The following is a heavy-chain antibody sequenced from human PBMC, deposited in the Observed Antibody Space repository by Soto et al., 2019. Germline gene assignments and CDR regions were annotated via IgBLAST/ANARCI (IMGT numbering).Heavy chain of an antibody. J-gene: IGHJ6*02. CDR2: IYSGGST. D-gene: IGHD6-19*01. CDR3: ARAKDSGWYGLDYYYYYGMDV. Sequence: GVSLRLSCAASGFTVSSNYMSCVRQAPGKGLEWVSVIYSGGSTYYADSVKGRFTISRDNSKNTLYLQMNSLRAEDTAVYYCARAKDSGWYGLDYYYYYGMDVWGQGTTVTVSS. CDR1: GFTVSSNY. V-gene: IGHV3-53*01.